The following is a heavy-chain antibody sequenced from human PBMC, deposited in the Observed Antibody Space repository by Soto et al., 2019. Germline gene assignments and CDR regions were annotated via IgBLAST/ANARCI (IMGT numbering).Heavy chain of an antibody. J-gene: IGHJ6*02. Sequence: ASVTVSCKASCYTFPRYGISWVRQAPGQGLEWMGWISGYNGDTNYAQKFQGRVTMTVDTSTTTAFMELTSLTSDDRAVYYCAKNGQPPYYYYGMDVWGQGTTVTVSS. D-gene: IGHD2-8*01. V-gene: IGHV1-18*01. CDR1: CYTFPRYG. CDR3: AKNGQPPYYYYGMDV. CDR2: ISGYNGDT.